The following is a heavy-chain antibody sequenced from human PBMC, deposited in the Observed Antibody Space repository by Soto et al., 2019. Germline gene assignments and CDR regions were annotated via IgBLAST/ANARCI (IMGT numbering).Heavy chain of an antibody. J-gene: IGHJ3*02. CDR1: GYTLTELS. D-gene: IGHD6-19*01. Sequence: GASVKVSCKVSGYTLTELSMHWVRQAPGKGLEWMGWFNPKGGGTNYAQKFQGWVTMTRDTSISTAYMELSRLRSDDTAVYYCATAPYSSGTERSHAFDIWGQGTMVTVSS. V-gene: IGHV1-2*04. CDR2: FNPKGGGT. CDR3: ATAPYSSGTERSHAFDI.